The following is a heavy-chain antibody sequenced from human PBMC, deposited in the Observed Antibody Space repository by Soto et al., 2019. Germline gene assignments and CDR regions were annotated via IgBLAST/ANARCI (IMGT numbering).Heavy chain of an antibody. D-gene: IGHD6-6*01. V-gene: IGHV1-69*13. CDR1: GGTFSSYA. J-gene: IGHJ6*02. Sequence: ASVKVSCKASGGTFSSYAISWVRQAPGQGLEWMGGVIPIFGTANYAQKFQGRVTITADESTSTAYMELSSLRSEDTAVYYCARDNARPDLVYYYGMDVWGQGTTVTVSS. CDR2: VIPIFGTA. CDR3: ARDNARPDLVYYYGMDV.